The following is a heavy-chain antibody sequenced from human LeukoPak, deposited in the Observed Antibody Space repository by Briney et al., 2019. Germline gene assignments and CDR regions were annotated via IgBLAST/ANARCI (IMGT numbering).Heavy chain of an antibody. J-gene: IGHJ4*02. D-gene: IGHD3-10*01. CDR1: GYSFTSYW. V-gene: IGHV5-51*01. CDR2: IYPGDSDT. Sequence: GESLKISCKGSGYSFTSYWIGWVRQMPGKGLEWMGVIYPGDSDTRYSPSFQGQVTISADKSISTAYLQWSSLKASDTAMYYCATSYYYGSGSYYSFDYWGQGTLVTVSS. CDR3: ATSYYYGSGSYYSFDY.